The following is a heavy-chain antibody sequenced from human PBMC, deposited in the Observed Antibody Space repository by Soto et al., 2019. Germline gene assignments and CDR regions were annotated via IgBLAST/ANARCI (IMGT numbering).Heavy chain of an antibody. CDR1: GYSFTSYW. V-gene: IGHV5-51*01. CDR2: IYPGDSNT. J-gene: IGHJ6*02. Sequence: GESLKISCKGSGYSFTSYWIGWVRQMPGKGLEWKGIIYPGDSNTRYSPSFQGQGTISADKSISTAYLQWSSLKASDTAIYYCARNGSSGWNTYYYYYGMDVWGQGTTVIVSS. D-gene: IGHD6-19*01. CDR3: ARNGSSGWNTYYYYYGMDV.